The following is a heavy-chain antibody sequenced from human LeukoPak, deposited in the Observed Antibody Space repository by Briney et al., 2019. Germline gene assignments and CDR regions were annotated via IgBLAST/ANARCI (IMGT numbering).Heavy chain of an antibody. CDR3: ARRLVVPAARADYFDY. Sequence: GGSLKISCKGSGYSFTSYWIGWVRQVPGKGLEWMGIIYPGDSDTRYSPSFQGQVTISADKSISTAYLQWSSLKASDTAMYYCARRLVVPAARADYFDYWGQGTLVTVSS. CDR1: GYSFTSYW. CDR2: IYPGDSDT. D-gene: IGHD2-2*01. V-gene: IGHV5-51*01. J-gene: IGHJ4*02.